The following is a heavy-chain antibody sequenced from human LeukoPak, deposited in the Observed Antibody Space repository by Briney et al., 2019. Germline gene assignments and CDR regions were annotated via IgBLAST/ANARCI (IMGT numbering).Heavy chain of an antibody. J-gene: IGHJ6*03. CDR2: IYTTGST. V-gene: IGHV4-4*07. D-gene: IGHD2-21*02. Sequence: PSETLSLTCTVSGGSISVYYWSWIRQPAGKGLEGLGRIYTTGSTNYNPSLRSRVTMSVDTSKNQFSLKLSSVTAADTAVYYCARDYCGGDCYTSYHYYYMDVWGKGTTVTVSS. CDR1: GGSISVYY. CDR3: ARDYCGGDCYTSYHYYYMDV.